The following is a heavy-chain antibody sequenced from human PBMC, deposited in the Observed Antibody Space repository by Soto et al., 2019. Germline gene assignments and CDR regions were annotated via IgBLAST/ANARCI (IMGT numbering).Heavy chain of an antibody. CDR1: GFTFSSYA. Sequence: GGSLRLSCAASGFTFSSYAMSWVRQAPGKGLEWVSAISGSGGSTYYADSVEGRFTISRDNSKNTLYLQMNSLRAEDTAVYYCAKLKRQYGSRPRFDYWGQGTLVTVSS. D-gene: IGHD1-1*01. V-gene: IGHV3-23*01. J-gene: IGHJ4*02. CDR2: ISGSGGST. CDR3: AKLKRQYGSRPRFDY.